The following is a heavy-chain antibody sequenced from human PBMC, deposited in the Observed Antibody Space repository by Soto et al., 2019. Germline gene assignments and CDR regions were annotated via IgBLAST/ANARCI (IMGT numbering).Heavy chain of an antibody. CDR2: IYSSGST. D-gene: IGHD2-21*02. CDR3: ARQRTSVVTQAYFDV. J-gene: IGHJ4*02. CDR1: GDSISSRSYY. V-gene: IGHV4-39*01. Sequence: SETLPLTCTVTGDSISSRSYYWGWILHPPGKGLEWIGSIYSSGSTYNNPSLRSRVSMSIDTSKDQFSLKLKSVTAADTALYFCARQRTSVVTQAYFDVWGQGSLVTVSS.